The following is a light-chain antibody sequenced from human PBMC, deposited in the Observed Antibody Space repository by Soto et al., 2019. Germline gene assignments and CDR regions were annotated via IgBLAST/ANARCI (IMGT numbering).Light chain of an antibody. CDR1: QSISSW. Sequence: DIQMTHSPSTLSASVGDRVTITCRASQSISSWLAWYQQKPGKAPKLLIYDASSLESGVPSRFSGSGSGTEFTLTISSLQPDDFATYYCQQYNTYSQPFGQGTKVDIK. V-gene: IGKV1-5*01. CDR3: QQYNTYSQP. J-gene: IGKJ1*01. CDR2: DAS.